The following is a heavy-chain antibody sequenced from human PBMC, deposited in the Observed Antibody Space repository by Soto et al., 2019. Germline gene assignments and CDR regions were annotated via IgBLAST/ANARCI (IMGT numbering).Heavy chain of an antibody. Sequence: EVQLVESGGGVVQPGGSLRLSCTASGFTFNTHWMHCVRQAPGKGLVWVSRIYFDDFTTNYADSVKGRLTVSRDNAEHTVYLHVNTLRDEDTAVYYCARGGVMGVDYLGQGTLVTVSS. CDR3: ARGGVMGVDY. CDR2: IYFDDFTT. D-gene: IGHD1-26*01. J-gene: IGHJ4*02. CDR1: GFTFNTHW. V-gene: IGHV3-74*01.